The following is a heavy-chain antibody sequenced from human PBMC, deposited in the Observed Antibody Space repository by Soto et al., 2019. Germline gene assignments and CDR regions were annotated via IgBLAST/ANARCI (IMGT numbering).Heavy chain of an antibody. CDR2: ISYDGSNK. Sequence: QVQLVESGGGVVQPGRSLRLSCAASGFTFSSYGMHWVRQAPGKGLEWVAVISYDGSNKYYADSVKGRFTISRDNSKKPLYLQMNSLSDEDTAVYYCAKESYDSSGYYSFYWYYYGMDVWGQGTTVTVSS. CDR3: AKESYDSSGYYSFYWYYYGMDV. D-gene: IGHD3-22*01. V-gene: IGHV3-30*18. J-gene: IGHJ6*02. CDR1: GFTFSSYG.